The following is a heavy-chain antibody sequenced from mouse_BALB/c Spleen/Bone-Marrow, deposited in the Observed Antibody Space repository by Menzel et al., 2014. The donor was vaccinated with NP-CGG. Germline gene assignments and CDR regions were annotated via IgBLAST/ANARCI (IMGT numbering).Heavy chain of an antibody. CDR2: ISYDGSN. Sequence: VQPQQSGPGLVKPSQSLSLTCSVTGYSITSGYYWNWIRQFPGNKLEWMGYISYDGSNNYNPSLKNRISITRDTSKNQFFLKLNSVTTEDTATYYCARDGWLLRGYYAMDYWGQGTSVTVSS. J-gene: IGHJ4*01. CDR1: GYSITSGYY. V-gene: IGHV3-6*02. CDR3: ARDGWLLRGYYAMDY. D-gene: IGHD2-3*01.